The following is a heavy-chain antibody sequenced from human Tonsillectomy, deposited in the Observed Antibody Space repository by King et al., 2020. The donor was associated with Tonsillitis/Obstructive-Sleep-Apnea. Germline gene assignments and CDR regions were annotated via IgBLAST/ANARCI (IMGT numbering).Heavy chain of an antibody. V-gene: IGHV4-31*03. CDR2: TYYSGST. CDR1: GCSISSGGYY. Sequence: QLQESGPGLVKPSQTLSLTCPVSGCSISSGGYYWCWIRQHPGKGLEWIGYTYYSGSTYSNPSLKSRVTISVDTSQNHFSLELSSVTAAEQAVYYCGRGAIVSSTSCYFLDLWGRGPLVTVSS. CDR3: GRGAIVSSTSCYFLDL. D-gene: IGHD2-2*01. J-gene: IGHJ2*01.